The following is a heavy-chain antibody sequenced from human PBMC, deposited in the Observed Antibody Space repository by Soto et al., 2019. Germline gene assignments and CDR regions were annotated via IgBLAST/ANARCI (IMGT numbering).Heavy chain of an antibody. Sequence: QVRLVQSEAEVKKPGSSVKVSCKASGGVFRTFSIYWVRQAPGQGLEWMGSIIPIFGTPNYAPRFQGRVTISADESTTTAYMEVTSLTSEDTAMYFCAGRQGGNVDRYYNMDVWGQGTTVTVSS. V-gene: IGHV1-69*18. CDR3: AGRQGGNVDRYYNMDV. CDR1: GGVFRTFS. D-gene: IGHD4-4*01. CDR2: IIPIFGTP. J-gene: IGHJ6*02.